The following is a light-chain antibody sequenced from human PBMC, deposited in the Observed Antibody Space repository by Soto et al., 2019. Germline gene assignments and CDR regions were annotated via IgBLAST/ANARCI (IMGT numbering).Light chain of an antibody. CDR2: AVS. CDR1: SSDVGGYNF. V-gene: IGLV2-8*01. Sequence: LTQPPSASGSPGQSLTISCTGTSSDVGGYNFVSWYQHNPGKAPKLMIFAVSRRPSGVPDRFSGSKSGNTASLTVSGLQAEDEADYYCSSYAGSNNLVFGTGTKVTVL. J-gene: IGLJ1*01. CDR3: SSYAGSNNLV.